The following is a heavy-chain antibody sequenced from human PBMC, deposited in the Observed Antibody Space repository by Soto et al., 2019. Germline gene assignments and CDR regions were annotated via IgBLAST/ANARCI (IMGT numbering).Heavy chain of an antibody. J-gene: IGHJ4*02. CDR2: IYPSDSDT. V-gene: IGHV5-51*01. Sequence: AESLTISCKGSGYNFAGYWIAWVRQMPGKGLELMGIIYPSDSDTRYRPSFQGQVTISADKSISSAYLQWSSLRASDTAMYYCARGGVSTRTFDYWGQGTPVTVSS. CDR1: GYNFAGYW. CDR3: ARGGVSTRTFDY. D-gene: IGHD3-3*01.